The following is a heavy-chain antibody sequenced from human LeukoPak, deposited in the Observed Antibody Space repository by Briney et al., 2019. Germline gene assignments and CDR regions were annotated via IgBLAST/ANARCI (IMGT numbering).Heavy chain of an antibody. V-gene: IGHV3-30*18. CDR1: GFTFSSYG. D-gene: IGHD2-21*02. CDR3: AKDLERHIVVVTASAVDY. J-gene: IGHJ4*02. CDR2: ISYDGSNK. Sequence: TGGSLRLSCAASGFTFSSYGMHWVRQAPGKGLEWVAVISYDGSNKYYADSVKGRFTISRDNSKNTLYLQMNSLRAEDTAVYYCAKDLERHIVVVTASAVDYWGQGTLVTVSP.